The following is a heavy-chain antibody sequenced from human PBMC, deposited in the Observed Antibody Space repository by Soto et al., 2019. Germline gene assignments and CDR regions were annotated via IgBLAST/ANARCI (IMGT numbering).Heavy chain of an antibody. Sequence: GGSLRLSCAASGFTFSSYAMHWVRQAPGKGLEWVAVISYDGSNKYYADSVKGRFTISRDNSKNTLYLQMNSLRAEDTAVYYCASSPNIYYYDSSGYRKPWGQGTLVTVSS. D-gene: IGHD3-22*01. CDR3: ASSPNIYYYDSSGYRKP. V-gene: IGHV3-30-3*01. J-gene: IGHJ5*02. CDR2: ISYDGSNK. CDR1: GFTFSSYA.